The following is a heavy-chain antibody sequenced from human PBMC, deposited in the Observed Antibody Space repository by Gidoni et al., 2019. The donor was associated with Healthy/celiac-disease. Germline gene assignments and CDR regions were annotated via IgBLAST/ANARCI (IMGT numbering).Heavy chain of an antibody. Sequence: QVQLPESGPGLVKLSATLSLTCPVSGGPIRSYYWSWLRQPPGKGLEWIGYIYYSGSTNFNPTLKSRFTISVDTSKNQFSLMLCSVTAADAAVYYCARALYYYDSSGYSSYFDYWGQGTLVTVSS. V-gene: IGHV4-59*01. CDR1: GGPIRSYY. J-gene: IGHJ4*02. D-gene: IGHD3-22*01. CDR3: ARALYYYDSSGYSSYFDY. CDR2: IYYSGST.